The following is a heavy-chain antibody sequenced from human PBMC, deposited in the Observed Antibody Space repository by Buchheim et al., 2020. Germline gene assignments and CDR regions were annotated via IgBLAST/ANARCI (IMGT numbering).Heavy chain of an antibody. CDR2: IFYSGNT. Sequence: QVQLQESGPGLLKPSETLSLTCRVSGGPITGYYWSWIRQAPGKGLECIGYIFYSGNTDYKPSLKRRATMSVDSSKNQFSLRLTSVTAADTAVYYCARLNVLSRRHFDYWGQGIL. J-gene: IGHJ4*02. CDR3: ARLNVLSRRHFDY. CDR1: GGPITGYY. V-gene: IGHV4-59*01. D-gene: IGHD2-8*01.